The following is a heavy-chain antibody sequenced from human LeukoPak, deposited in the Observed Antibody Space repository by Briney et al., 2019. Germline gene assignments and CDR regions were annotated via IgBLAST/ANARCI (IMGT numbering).Heavy chain of an antibody. CDR1: GFTFSDYA. V-gene: IGHV3-23*01. Sequence: PGGSLRLSCAASGFTFSDYAMTWVRQTPGKGLEWVSGITGSGGSTYYGDSVKGRFTISRDNSKNTLYLQMNSLRAEDTAVYYCAKELSGYYLRGALDIWGQGTMVTVSS. CDR2: ITGSGGST. D-gene: IGHD3-22*01. J-gene: IGHJ3*02. CDR3: AKELSGYYLRGALDI.